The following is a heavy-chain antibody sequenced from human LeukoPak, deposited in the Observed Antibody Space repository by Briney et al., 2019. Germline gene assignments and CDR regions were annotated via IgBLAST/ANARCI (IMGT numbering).Heavy chain of an antibody. CDR2: IRSKAYGGTT. D-gene: IGHD1-1*01. CDR1: GFTFGGYA. Sequence: GGSLRLSCTASGFTFGGYAMSWVRQAPGKGLEWVGFIRSKAYGGTTEYAASVKGRFTISRDDSKSIAYLQMNSLKTEDTAVYYCTREDVEVGAFDIWGQGTMVTVSS. J-gene: IGHJ3*02. CDR3: TREDVEVGAFDI. V-gene: IGHV3-49*04.